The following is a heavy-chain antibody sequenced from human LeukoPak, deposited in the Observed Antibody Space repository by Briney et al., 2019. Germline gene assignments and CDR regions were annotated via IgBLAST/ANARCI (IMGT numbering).Heavy chain of an antibody. CDR3: ARDRGYNYCFFDY. V-gene: IGHV3-74*01. CDR2: IDSEGSST. D-gene: IGHD5-18*01. CDR1: GFIFSSHR. J-gene: IGHJ4*02. Sequence: GGSLRLSCAASGFIFSSHRMHWVRHVPGEGLVWVSRIDSEGSSTSYADSVKGRFTISRDNPKNTLYLEMNSLRAEDTALYYCARDRGYNYCFFDYWSQGTLVTVSS.